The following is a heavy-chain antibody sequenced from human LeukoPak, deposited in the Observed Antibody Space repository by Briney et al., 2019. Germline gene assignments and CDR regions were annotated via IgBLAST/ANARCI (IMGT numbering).Heavy chain of an antibody. CDR1: GGSISSYY. D-gene: IGHD6-13*01. J-gene: IGHJ4*02. Sequence: SETLSLTCTVSGGSISSYYWNWIRQPPGKGLEWIGYIYYSGITNYNPSLKSRVTISVDTSKSQFSLKLSSVTAADTAVYYCASDPGIAAAGYWGQGTLVTVSS. CDR3: ASDPGIAAAGY. CDR2: IYYSGIT. V-gene: IGHV4-59*01.